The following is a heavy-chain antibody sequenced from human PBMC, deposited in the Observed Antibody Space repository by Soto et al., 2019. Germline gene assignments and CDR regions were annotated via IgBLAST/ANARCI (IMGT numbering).Heavy chain of an antibody. CDR3: VRIRYPWNLAFDY. J-gene: IGHJ4*02. D-gene: IGHD1-1*01. CDR1: GFSVSNARMG. V-gene: IGHV2-26*01. CDR2: IFSNDEK. Sequence: QVTLKESGPVLVKPTEPLTLTCTVSGFSVSNARMGVSWIRQPPGKALEWLAHIFSNDEKSYNSPLKSRPTISKDTSKSQVVITMTNMDSVDTATYFCVRIRYPWNLAFDYWAQGTLVSVSS.